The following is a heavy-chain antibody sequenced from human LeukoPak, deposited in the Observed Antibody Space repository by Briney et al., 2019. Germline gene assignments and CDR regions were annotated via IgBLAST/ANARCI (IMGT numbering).Heavy chain of an antibody. CDR1: GFTFSSYY. V-gene: IGHV3-21*01. CDR2: IDTASTYM. CDR3: ARGRAGATSGDY. Sequence: GGSLRLSCAVSGFTFSSYYMNWVRQAPGKGLEWVSAIDTASTYMNYADSVKGRFTISRDNAKNSVYLQMNSLRVEDTAVYFCARGRAGATSGDYWGQGTLVTVSS. J-gene: IGHJ4*02. D-gene: IGHD1-26*01.